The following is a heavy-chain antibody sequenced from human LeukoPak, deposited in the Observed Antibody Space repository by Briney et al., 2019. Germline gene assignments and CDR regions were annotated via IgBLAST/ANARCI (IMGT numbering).Heavy chain of an antibody. CDR2: ITSGGDST. V-gene: IGHV3-23*01. CDR3: ANPVSTVVVIAATGDDVFDL. J-gene: IGHJ3*01. D-gene: IGHD2-15*01. CDR1: GFTFSSYW. Sequence: LPGGSLRLSCAASGFTFSSYWMSWVRQAPGKGLEWVSAITSGGDSTYYADSVKGRFTISRDNSKNTLYLQMNSLRAEDTAVYYCANPVSTVVVIAATGDDVFDLWGQGTMVTVSS.